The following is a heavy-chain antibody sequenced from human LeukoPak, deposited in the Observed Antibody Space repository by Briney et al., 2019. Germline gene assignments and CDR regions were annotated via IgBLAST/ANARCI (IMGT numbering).Heavy chain of an antibody. CDR2: ISYDGSNK. CDR1: GFTFSSYG. CDR3: AKGPSGSYYNSSFDY. V-gene: IGHV3-30*18. J-gene: IGHJ4*02. D-gene: IGHD3-10*01. Sequence: PGVSLRLSCAASGFTFSSYGMHWVRQAPGKGLEWVAVISYDGSNKYYADSVKGRFTISRDNSKNTLYLQMNSLRAEDTAVYYCAKGPSGSYYNSSFDYWGQGTLVTVSS.